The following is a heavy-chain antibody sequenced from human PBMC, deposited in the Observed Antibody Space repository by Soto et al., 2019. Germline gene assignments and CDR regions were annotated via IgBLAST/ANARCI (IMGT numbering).Heavy chain of an antibody. CDR1: GYPVTAYY. CDR2: INPATCAA. D-gene: IGHD3-3*01. J-gene: IGHJ3*02. V-gene: IGHV1-2*02. Sequence: QLHLVQSGAVGKKPGASVTVSCSASGYPVTAYYMHWVRQAPGRGLEWMGGINPATCAAKYTPTFQRGVTLTRDPATSTVFMELSGLTSEDTAVFYCASGGGVGVAGSAAFDMWGQGTLVTVSS. CDR3: ASGGGVGVAGSAAFDM.